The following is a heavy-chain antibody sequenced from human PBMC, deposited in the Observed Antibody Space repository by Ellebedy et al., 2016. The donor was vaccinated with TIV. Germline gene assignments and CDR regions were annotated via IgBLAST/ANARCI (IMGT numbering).Heavy chain of an antibody. V-gene: IGHV1-3*01. CDR3: ARDPEGAYYYGSAKFDY. CDR2: INAGNGHT. D-gene: IGHD3-10*01. J-gene: IGHJ4*02. CDR1: GYTFTSHI. Sequence: ASVTVSCXASGYTFTSHIIHWVRQAPGQRLEWLGWINAGNGHTKYSQKFQGRVTITRDTSASTVYVEMSSLRSEDTAVFYCARDPEGAYYYGSAKFDYWGQGTLVTVSS.